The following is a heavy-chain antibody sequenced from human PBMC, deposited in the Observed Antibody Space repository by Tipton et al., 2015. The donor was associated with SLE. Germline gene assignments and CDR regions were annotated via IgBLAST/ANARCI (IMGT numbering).Heavy chain of an antibody. Sequence: TLSLTCTVSGASISSQYWNWIRQPPGKGLEWIGYIYYTGSTSYNPSLKSRVTISVDMSKNQFSLNLRSVTAADTAVYYCARDTSGYYSLFDSWVQGPLFTVSS. V-gene: IGHV4-59*11. CDR2: IYYTGST. CDR3: ARDTSGYYSLFDS. D-gene: IGHD3-22*01. CDR1: GASISSQY. J-gene: IGHJ4*02.